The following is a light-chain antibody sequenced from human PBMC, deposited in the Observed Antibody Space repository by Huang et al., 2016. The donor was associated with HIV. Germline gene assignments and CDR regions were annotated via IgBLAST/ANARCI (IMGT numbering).Light chain of an antibody. CDR3: QQYDNLPLT. CDR1: QDITNY. V-gene: IGKV1-33*01. CDR2: DAS. J-gene: IGKJ4*01. Sequence: DIQMTQSLSSLSASVGDRVTITCQASQDITNYLNWYQQKPGKAPKLLIYDASNLEIGVPSRFTGSGSGTDFTFTISSLQPEDIATYYCQQYDNLPLTFGGGTKVEIK.